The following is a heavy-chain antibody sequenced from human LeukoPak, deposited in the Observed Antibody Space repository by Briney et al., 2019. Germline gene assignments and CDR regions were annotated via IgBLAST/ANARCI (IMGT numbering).Heavy chain of an antibody. CDR1: GFDFGTYA. CDR3: ARRGGGKPFDY. D-gene: IGHD3-16*01. CDR2: IKQDGSEK. V-gene: IGHV3-7*01. J-gene: IGHJ4*02. Sequence: GGSLRLSCVASGFDFGTYAMSWVRQAPGKGLEWVANIKQDGSEKYYVDSVKGRFTISRDNAKNSLYLQMNSLRAEDTAVYYCARRGGGKPFDYWGQGTLVTVSS.